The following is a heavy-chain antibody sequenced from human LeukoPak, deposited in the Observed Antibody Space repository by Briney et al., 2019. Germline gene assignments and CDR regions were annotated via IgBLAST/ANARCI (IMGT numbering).Heavy chain of an antibody. J-gene: IGHJ4*02. CDR3: ARVAGTVTGGYYFDY. Sequence: GGSLRLSCAASGFTFSSYDMHWVHQATGKGLEWVSAIGTAGDTYYPGSVKGRFTISRENAKNSLYLQMNSLRAGDTAVYYCARVAGTVTGGYYFDYWGQGTLVTVSS. CDR1: GFTFSSYD. V-gene: IGHV3-13*01. CDR2: IGTAGDT. D-gene: IGHD4-11*01.